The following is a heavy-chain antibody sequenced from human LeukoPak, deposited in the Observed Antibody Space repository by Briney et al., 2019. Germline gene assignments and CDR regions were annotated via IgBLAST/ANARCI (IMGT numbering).Heavy chain of an antibody. CDR2: ISGSGDST. CDR1: GFTFSNYA. J-gene: IGHJ4*02. Sequence: GGSLRLSCAASGFTFSNYAMSWVRQAPGKGLEWVSAISGSGDSTFYTDSVKGRFTISRDNSKNTLYLQMKSLRAEDTAVYYCAKDSVVVAGLVNYFDSWGQGTLVTVSS. D-gene: IGHD6-19*01. CDR3: AKDSVVVAGLVNYFDS. V-gene: IGHV3-23*01.